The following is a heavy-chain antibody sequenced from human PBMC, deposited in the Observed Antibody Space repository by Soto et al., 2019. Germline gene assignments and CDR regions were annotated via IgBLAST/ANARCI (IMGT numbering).Heavy chain of an antibody. D-gene: IGHD1-1*01. J-gene: IGHJ4*01. CDR2: IWYDGNKE. CDR3: ARDLSGTIGC. V-gene: IGHV3-33*01. Sequence: WGSLRLSCAASGFTFSNYAMHWVRQAPGKGLEWVALIWYDGNKEYYADSVKGRFIISRDISKNTVYLQMTSLRAADTAVYYFARDLSGTIGCWGHGPLVTVSS. CDR1: GFTFSNYA.